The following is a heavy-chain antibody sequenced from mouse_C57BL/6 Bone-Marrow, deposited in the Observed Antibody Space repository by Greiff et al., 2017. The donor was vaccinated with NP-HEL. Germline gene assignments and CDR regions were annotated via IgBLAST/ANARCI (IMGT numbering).Heavy chain of an antibody. Sequence: EVKLMESGEGLVKPGGSLKLSCAASGFTFSSYAMSWVRQTPEKRLEWVAYISSGGDYIYYADTVKGRFTISRDNARNTLYLQMSSLKSEDTAMYYCTRDRATVVAGGAMDYWGQGTSVTVSS. CDR2: ISSGGDYI. CDR1: GFTFSSYA. CDR3: TRDRATVVAGGAMDY. V-gene: IGHV5-9-1*02. D-gene: IGHD1-1*01. J-gene: IGHJ4*01.